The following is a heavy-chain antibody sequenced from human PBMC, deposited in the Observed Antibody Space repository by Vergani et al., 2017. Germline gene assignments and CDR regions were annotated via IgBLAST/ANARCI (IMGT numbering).Heavy chain of an antibody. D-gene: IGHD4-17*01. CDR3: APTDYGDSPFGL. Sequence: QVQLVESGGGVVQPGRSLRLSCAASGFTFSSYAMHWVRQAPGKGLEWVAVISYDGSNKYYADSVKGRFTISRDNSKNTLYLQINSLRAEDTAVYYCAPTDYGDSPFGLWGRGTLVTVSS. CDR1: GFTFSSYA. J-gene: IGHJ2*01. V-gene: IGHV3-30*14. CDR2: ISYDGSNK.